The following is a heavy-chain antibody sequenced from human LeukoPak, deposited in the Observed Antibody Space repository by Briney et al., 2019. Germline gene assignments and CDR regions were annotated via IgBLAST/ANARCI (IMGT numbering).Heavy chain of an antibody. D-gene: IGHD2-2*01. V-gene: IGHV1-69*13. CDR3: ARDRYCSSTSCLNWFDP. CDR1: GGTFSSYA. J-gene: IGHJ5*02. Sequence: ASVKVSCKASGGTFSSYAISWVRQAPGQGLEWMGGIIPIFGTANYAQKFQGRVTITADESTSTAYMELSSLRSEDPAVYYCARDRYCSSTSCLNWFDPWGQGTLVTVSS. CDR2: IIPIFGTA.